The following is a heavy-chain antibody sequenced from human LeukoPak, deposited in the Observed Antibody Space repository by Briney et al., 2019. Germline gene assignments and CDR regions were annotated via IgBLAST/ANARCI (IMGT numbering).Heavy chain of an antibody. CDR3: ATGPYSSSWYGWFDP. J-gene: IGHJ5*02. CDR1: GLTVNNNY. D-gene: IGHD6-13*01. Sequence: TGGSLRLSCAASGLTVNNNYMNWVRQAPGKGLEWMGGFDPEDGETIYAQKFQGRVTMTEDTSTDTAYMELSSLRSEDTAVYYCATGPYSSSWYGWFDPWGQGTLVTVSS. V-gene: IGHV1-24*01. CDR2: FDPEDGET.